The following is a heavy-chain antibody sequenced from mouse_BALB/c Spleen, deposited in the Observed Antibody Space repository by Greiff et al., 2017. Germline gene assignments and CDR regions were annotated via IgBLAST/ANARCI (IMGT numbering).Heavy chain of an antibody. CDR2: IYPGSGST. CDR1: GYTFTDYV. CDR3: ARGFMDY. Sequence: QVQLKQSGPELVKPGASVKMSCKASGYTFTDYVISWVKQRTGQGLEWIGEIYPGSGSTYYNEKFKGKATLTADKSSNTAYMQLSSLTSEDSAVYFCARGFMDYWGQGTSVTVSS. V-gene: IGHV1-77*01. J-gene: IGHJ4*01.